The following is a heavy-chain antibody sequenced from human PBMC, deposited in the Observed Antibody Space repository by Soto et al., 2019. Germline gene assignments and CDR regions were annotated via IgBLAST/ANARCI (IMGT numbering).Heavy chain of an antibody. CDR2: INSDGSST. V-gene: IGHV3-74*01. D-gene: IGHD2-15*01. J-gene: IGHJ5*02. Sequence: EVQLVESGGGLVQPGGSLRLSCAASGFTFSSYWMHWVRQAPGKGLVWVSRINSDGSSTSYADSVKGRFTISRDNAMNTLYLQMNSLRAEDTAVYYCARDTCSGGSCYQLANNWFDPWGQGTLVTVSS. CDR1: GFTFSSYW. CDR3: ARDTCSGGSCYQLANNWFDP.